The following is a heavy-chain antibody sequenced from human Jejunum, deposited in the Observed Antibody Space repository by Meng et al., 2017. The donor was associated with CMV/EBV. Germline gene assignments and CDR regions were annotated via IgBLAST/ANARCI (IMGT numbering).Heavy chain of an antibody. D-gene: IGHD6-19*01. V-gene: IGHV4-31*02. CDR3: ARVGSSGWGLQY. Sequence: GSGGGISDGGHYWNWIRQVPGKGLEWIGYIYYTGNTHYNPSLKSRVTMAADTAKNQVSLTLSSVTAADTAVYYCARVGSSGWGLQYWGQGALVTVSS. CDR1: GGGISDGGHY. CDR2: IYYTGNT. J-gene: IGHJ4*02.